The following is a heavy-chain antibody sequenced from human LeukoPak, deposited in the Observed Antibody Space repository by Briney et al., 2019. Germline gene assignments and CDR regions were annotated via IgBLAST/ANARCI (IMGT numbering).Heavy chain of an antibody. Sequence: SQTLSLTCTVSGGSISGGGYYWSWIRQHPGTGLEWIGYIYYSGSTHYNPSLKSRVTVSVDTSKNQFSLKLSSVTAADTAVYYCARDMTDWWFDPWGQGTLVTVSS. V-gene: IGHV4-31*03. J-gene: IGHJ5*02. CDR2: IYYSGST. CDR1: GGSISGGGYY. CDR3: ARDMTDWWFDP. D-gene: IGHD3-9*01.